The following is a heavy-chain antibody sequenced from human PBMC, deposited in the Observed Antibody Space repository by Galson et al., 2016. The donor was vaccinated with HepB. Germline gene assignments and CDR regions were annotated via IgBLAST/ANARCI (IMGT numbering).Heavy chain of an antibody. CDR1: GFTFDDYG. Sequence: SLRLSCAASGFTFDDYGLSWVRQAPGKGLEWVSGINWNGGSTGYADSVKGRFTISRDNSKNSLYLQMNSLTSEDTALYYCARETTIWGNGFQYWGQGTLVTVSS. D-gene: IGHD4-23*01. CDR2: INWNGGST. J-gene: IGHJ4*02. V-gene: IGHV3-20*04. CDR3: ARETTIWGNGFQY.